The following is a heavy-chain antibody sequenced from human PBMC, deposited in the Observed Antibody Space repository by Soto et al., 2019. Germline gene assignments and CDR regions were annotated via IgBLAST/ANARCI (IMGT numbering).Heavy chain of an antibody. CDR2: ISYDGSNK. V-gene: IGHV3-30*18. CDR1: GFTFSSYG. Sequence: QVQLVESGGGVVQPGRSLRLSCAASGFTFSSYGMHWVRQAPGKGLEWVAVISYDGSNKYYADSVKGRFTISRDNSXTTLYLQMNSLRAEDTAVYYCAKDRSVWIQLWLLDPWGQGTLVTVSS. D-gene: IGHD5-18*01. CDR3: AKDRSVWIQLWLLDP. J-gene: IGHJ5*02.